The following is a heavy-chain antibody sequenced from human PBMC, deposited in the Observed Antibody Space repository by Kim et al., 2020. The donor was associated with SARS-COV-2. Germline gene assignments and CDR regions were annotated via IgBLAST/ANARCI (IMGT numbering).Heavy chain of an antibody. Sequence: RYSPSFQGQVPISADKSISTAYLQWSSLKASDTAMYYCARQGIAAAGGDYWGQGTLVTVSS. J-gene: IGHJ4*02. V-gene: IGHV5-51*01. D-gene: IGHD6-13*01. CDR3: ARQGIAAAGGDY.